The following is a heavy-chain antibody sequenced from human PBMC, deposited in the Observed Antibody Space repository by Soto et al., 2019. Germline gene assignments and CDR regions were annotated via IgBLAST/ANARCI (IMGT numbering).Heavy chain of an antibody. CDR1: GGSISSGGYY. J-gene: IGHJ5*02. Sequence: TLSLTCTVSGGSISSGGYYWSWIRQHPGKGLEWIGYIYYSGSTYYNPSLKSRVTISVDTSKNQFSLKLSSVTAADTAVYYCARVRMTTVKGNWFDPWGQGTLVTVSS. V-gene: IGHV4-31*03. D-gene: IGHD4-17*01. CDR2: IYYSGST. CDR3: ARVRMTTVKGNWFDP.